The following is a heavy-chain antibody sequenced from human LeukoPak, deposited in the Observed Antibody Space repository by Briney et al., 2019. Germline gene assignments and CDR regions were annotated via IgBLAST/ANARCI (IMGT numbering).Heavy chain of an antibody. CDR2: ISSTSNYM. J-gene: IGHJ4*01. CDR1: GFTFNNYD. D-gene: IGHD6-19*01. Sequence: GGSLRLSCAASGFTFNNYDTSWVRQAPGKGLEWVSSISSTSNYMYYVDSVKGRFTISRDNARNSLYLQMNSLRAEDTAVYYCARGPGSGWYNYWGHGTLVTVSS. CDR3: ARGPGSGWYNY. V-gene: IGHV3-21*01.